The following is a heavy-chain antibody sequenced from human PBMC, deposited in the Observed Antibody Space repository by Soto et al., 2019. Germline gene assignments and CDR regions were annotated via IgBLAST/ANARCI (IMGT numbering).Heavy chain of an antibody. J-gene: IGHJ4*02. CDR3: ARHYDFWSGYYPD. Sequence: SETLSLTCTVSGGSISSSSYYWGWIRQPPGKGLEWIGSIYYSGSTNYNPSLKSRVTISEHTSQNQFSLKLSSVTAADTAVYYCARHYDFWSGYYPDWGQGTLVTVSS. CDR1: GGSISSSSYY. D-gene: IGHD3-3*01. CDR2: IYYSGST. V-gene: IGHV4-39*01.